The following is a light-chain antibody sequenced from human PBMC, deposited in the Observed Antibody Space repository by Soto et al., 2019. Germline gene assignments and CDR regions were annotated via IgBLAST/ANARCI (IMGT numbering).Light chain of an antibody. CDR3: CSYAGSPYV. CDR2: DVS. Sequence: QSALTQPRSVSGSPGQSVAISCTGTSSDVVGYNYVSWYQQHPGKAPKLMIYDVSKRPPGVPDRFSGSKSGNTASLTISGLKAKNEADNCCSYAGSPYVFGTGTKVTVL. V-gene: IGLV2-11*01. CDR1: SSDVVGYNY. J-gene: IGLJ1*01.